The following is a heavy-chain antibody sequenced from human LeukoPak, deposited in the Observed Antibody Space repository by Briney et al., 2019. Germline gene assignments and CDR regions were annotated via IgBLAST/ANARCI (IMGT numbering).Heavy chain of an antibody. CDR2: INHSGNT. CDR1: GGSFSGYY. D-gene: IGHD4-17*01. Sequence: PSETLSLTCAVYGGSFSGYYWSWIRQPPGKGLEWIGEINHSGNTNYNPSLKSRVTISVDTSKNQFSLKLSSVTAADTAVYYCARTTVTINWFDPWGQGTLVTVSS. CDR3: ARTTVTINWFDP. J-gene: IGHJ5*02. V-gene: IGHV4-34*01.